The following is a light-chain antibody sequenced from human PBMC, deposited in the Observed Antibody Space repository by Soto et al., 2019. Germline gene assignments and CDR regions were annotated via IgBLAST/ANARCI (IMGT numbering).Light chain of an antibody. Sequence: EVVLTQSPATLSLSPGERATLSCRASQTVGGHFAWYQQKPGQAPRLLISETSHRATGIPGRFSGSGSGTDVKLTISSLEPEDFAVYYCQHHSNWLRTFGGGTKVEIE. CDR3: QHHSNWLRT. J-gene: IGKJ4*01. CDR1: QTVGGH. V-gene: IGKV3-11*01. CDR2: ETS.